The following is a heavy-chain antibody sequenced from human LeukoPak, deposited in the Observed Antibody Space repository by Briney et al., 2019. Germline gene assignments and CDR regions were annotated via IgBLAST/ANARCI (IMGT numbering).Heavy chain of an antibody. J-gene: IGHJ4*02. Sequence: GGSLRLSCAASGFTFRNAWMSWVRQAPGKGLEWVGRIKSKTDGGTTDYAAPVKGRFTISRDDSKNTLYLQMNSLKTEDTAVYYRTTDVPTIPFDYWGLGTLVTVSS. CDR2: IKSKTDGGTT. CDR3: TTDVPTIPFDY. CDR1: GFTFRNAW. V-gene: IGHV3-15*01. D-gene: IGHD3-10*01.